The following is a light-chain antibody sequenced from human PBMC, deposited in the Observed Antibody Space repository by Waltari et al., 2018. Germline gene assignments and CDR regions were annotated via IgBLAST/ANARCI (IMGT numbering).Light chain of an antibody. CDR2: DAS. V-gene: IGKV1-5*01. J-gene: IGKJ1*01. Sequence: DIQMTQSPSPLPASVGDRFTITCRASQSMSSWLAWYQQKPGKAPKLLIYDASSLESGVPSRFSDSGSGTEFTLTISSLQPDDFATYYCQQYNSYSRTFGQGTKVEIK. CDR1: QSMSSW. CDR3: QQYNSYSRT.